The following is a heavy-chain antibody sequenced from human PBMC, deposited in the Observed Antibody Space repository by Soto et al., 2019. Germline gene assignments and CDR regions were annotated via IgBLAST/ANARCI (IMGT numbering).Heavy chain of an antibody. CDR2: IYYSGST. V-gene: IGHV4-31*03. CDR1: GGSISSGGYY. Sequence: SETLSLTCTVSGGSISSGGYYWSWIRQHPGKGLEWIGYIYYSGSTYYNPSLKSRVTISVDTSKNQFSLKLSSVTAADTAVYYCARDTGVVVGLFDYWGQGTLVTVSS. D-gene: IGHD3-22*01. CDR3: ARDTGVVVGLFDY. J-gene: IGHJ4*02.